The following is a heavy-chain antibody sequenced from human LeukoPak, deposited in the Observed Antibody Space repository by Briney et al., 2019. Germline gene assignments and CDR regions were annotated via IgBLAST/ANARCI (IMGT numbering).Heavy chain of an antibody. CDR3: ARAVTTDVLVSSHGFDY. J-gene: IGHJ4*02. Sequence: GASVKVSCKASGYTFTGYYMHWVRQAPGQGLEWMGWINPNSGGTNYAQKFQGRVTMTRDTSISTAYMELSRLRSDDTAVYCCARAVTTDVLVSSHGFDYWGQGTLVTVSS. D-gene: IGHD4-17*01. CDR2: INPNSGGT. CDR1: GYTFTGYY. V-gene: IGHV1-2*02.